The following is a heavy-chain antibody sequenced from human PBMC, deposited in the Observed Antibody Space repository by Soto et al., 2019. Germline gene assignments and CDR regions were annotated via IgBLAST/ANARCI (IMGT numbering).Heavy chain of an antibody. Sequence: GGSLRLSCAASGFTFSSYSMNWVRQAPGKGLEWVSSISSSSSYIYYADSVKGRFTISRDNAKNSLYLQMNSLRAEDTAVYYCATDSGIESDYYYYGMDVWGQGTTVTVYS. CDR1: GFTFSSYS. J-gene: IGHJ6*02. V-gene: IGHV3-21*01. CDR2: ISSSSSYI. CDR3: ATDSGIESDYYYYGMDV. D-gene: IGHD6-13*01.